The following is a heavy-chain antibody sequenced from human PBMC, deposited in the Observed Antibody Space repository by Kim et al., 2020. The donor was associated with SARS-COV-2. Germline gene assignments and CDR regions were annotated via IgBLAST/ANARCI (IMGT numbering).Heavy chain of an antibody. CDR2: ISAYNGNT. J-gene: IGHJ6*02. D-gene: IGHD2-2*02. V-gene: IGHV1-18*01. CDR1: GYTFTSYG. Sequence: ASVKVSCKASGYTFTSYGISWVRQAPGQGLEWMGWISAYNGNTNYAQKLQGRVTMTTDTSTSTAYMELRSLRSDDTAVYYCARHGEYLNCSSTSCYTLYYYYGMDVWGQGTTVTVSS. CDR3: ARHGEYLNCSSTSCYTLYYYYGMDV.